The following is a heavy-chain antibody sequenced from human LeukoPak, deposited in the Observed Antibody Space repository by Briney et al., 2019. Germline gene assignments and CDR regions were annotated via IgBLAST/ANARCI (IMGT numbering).Heavy chain of an antibody. CDR1: GFTFSSYA. J-gene: IGHJ4*02. CDR2: ISYDGSNK. Sequence: GGSLRLSCAASGFTFSSYAMHWVRRAPGKGLEWVAVISYDGSNKYYADSVKGRFTISRDNSKNTLYLQMNSLRAEDTAVYYCARPLYYYDSSGLFDYWGQGTLVTVSS. CDR3: ARPLYYYDSSGLFDY. V-gene: IGHV3-30-3*01. D-gene: IGHD3-22*01.